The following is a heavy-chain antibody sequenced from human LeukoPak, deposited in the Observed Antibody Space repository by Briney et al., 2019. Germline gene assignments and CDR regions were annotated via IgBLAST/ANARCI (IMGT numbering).Heavy chain of an antibody. D-gene: IGHD6-13*01. Sequence: GGSLRLSCAASGFTFSSFSMNWVRQAPGKGLEWVSSISSGGDYKHYADSVKGRLTISRDNAKNSLYLQMNSLRAEDTAVYYCARYSSSWHWGQGTLVTVSS. CDR2: ISSGGDYK. CDR3: ARYSSSWH. V-gene: IGHV3-21*01. J-gene: IGHJ4*02. CDR1: GFTFSSFS.